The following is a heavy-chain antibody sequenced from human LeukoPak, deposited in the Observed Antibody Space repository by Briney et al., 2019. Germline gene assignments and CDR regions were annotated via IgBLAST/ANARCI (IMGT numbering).Heavy chain of an antibody. CDR1: GFTFSSYW. J-gene: IGHJ4*02. Sequence: GGSLRLSCAASGFTFSSYWMSWVRQAPGKGLEWVANIKQDGSGEYYVDSVKGRFTISRDNAKNSLYLQMNSLRAEDTAMYYCARGVATSYWGQGSLVTVSS. CDR3: ARGVATSY. V-gene: IGHV3-7*03. D-gene: IGHD5-12*01. CDR2: IKQDGSGE.